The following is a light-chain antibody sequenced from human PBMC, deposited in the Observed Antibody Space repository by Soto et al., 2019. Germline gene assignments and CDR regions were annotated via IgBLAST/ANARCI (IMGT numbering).Light chain of an antibody. CDR1: QSIGAS. J-gene: IGKJ4*01. V-gene: IGKV1-5*03. CDR3: QQYNSSPLT. CDR2: KAS. Sequence: DIQMTQSPSTLYASVGDRVTITCRASQSIGASLAWFQQKPGKAPNLLIYKASSLESGVPSRCSGGGSGTEFTLTISTLQPDDFATYYCQQYNSSPLTFGGGTKVEIK.